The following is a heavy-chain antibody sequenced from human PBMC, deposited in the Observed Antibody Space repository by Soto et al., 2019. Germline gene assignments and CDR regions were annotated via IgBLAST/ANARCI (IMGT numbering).Heavy chain of an antibody. Sequence: QVQLVQSGAEVKKPGASVNVSCKASGYTFTVYYIHWVRQAPGQGLEWMGWINPKSGGTMYPQKFQRRVTMTWDTSISTAYMALTRLRSDDTAVYYCARDLAKGGGSAGFDYWGQGTLGTVS. CDR3: ARDLAKGGGSAGFDY. J-gene: IGHJ4*02. CDR1: GYTFTVYY. V-gene: IGHV1-2*02. D-gene: IGHD1-26*01. CDR2: INPKSGGT.